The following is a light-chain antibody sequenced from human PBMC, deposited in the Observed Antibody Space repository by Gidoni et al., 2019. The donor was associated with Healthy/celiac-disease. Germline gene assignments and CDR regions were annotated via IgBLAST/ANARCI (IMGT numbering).Light chain of an antibody. CDR2: SNN. V-gene: IGLV1-44*01. CDR1: SPNIGSNT. J-gene: IGLJ3*02. Sequence: QSVLTQPPSASGTPGQRVTISCSGSSPNIGSNTVNWYQPLPGTAPKLLIYSNNQRPSGVPDRFSGSKSGTSASLAISGLQSEDEADYYCAAWDDSLNAWVFGGGTKLTVL. CDR3: AAWDDSLNAWV.